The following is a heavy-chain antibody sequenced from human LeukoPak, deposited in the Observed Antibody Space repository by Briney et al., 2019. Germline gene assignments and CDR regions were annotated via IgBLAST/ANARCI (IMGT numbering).Heavy chain of an antibody. Sequence: SETLSLTCTVSGGSISSGGYYWSWIRQHPGKGLEWIGYIYYSGSTYYNPSLKSRVTISVDTSKSQFSLKLSSVTAADPAVYYCARGTAAGTPDYWGQGTLVTVSS. D-gene: IGHD6-13*01. V-gene: IGHV4-31*03. CDR3: ARGTAAGTPDY. CDR2: IYYSGST. J-gene: IGHJ4*02. CDR1: GGSISSGGYY.